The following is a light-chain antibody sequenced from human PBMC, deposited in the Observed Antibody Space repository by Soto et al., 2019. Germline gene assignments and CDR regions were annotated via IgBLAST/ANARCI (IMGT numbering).Light chain of an antibody. CDR1: SGDIGSYNR. CDR2: EVT. V-gene: IGLV2-23*02. J-gene: IGLJ1*01. CDR3: SSYAGSSIPYV. Sequence: QSALTQPASVSGSPGQSITISCTGTSGDIGSYNRVSWYQQHPGKAPKLIIYEVTDRPSGVSNRFSGSKSGNTASLTISGLQAEDEAEYYCSSYAGSSIPYVFGTGTKLTVL.